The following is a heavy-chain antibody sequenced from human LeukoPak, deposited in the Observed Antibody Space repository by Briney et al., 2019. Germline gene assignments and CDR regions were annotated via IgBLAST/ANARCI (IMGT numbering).Heavy chain of an antibody. D-gene: IGHD4-17*01. V-gene: IGHV4-39*01. CDR1: GGSISSSSYY. CDR3: ARHDYGVRHWFDP. J-gene: IGHJ5*02. CDR2: IYYSGST. Sequence: SETLSLTCTVSGGSISSSSYYWGWIRQPPGKGLEWIGSIYYSGSTYYNPSLKSRVTISVDTSKNQFSLKLSSVTAADTAVYYCARHDYGVRHWFDPWGQGTLVTVSS.